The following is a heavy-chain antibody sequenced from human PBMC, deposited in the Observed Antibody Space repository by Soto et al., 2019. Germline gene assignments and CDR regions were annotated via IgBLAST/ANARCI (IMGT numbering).Heavy chain of an antibody. Sequence: QVHLVQSGAEVKKPGASVKVSCKASGYTLTHYYMHWVRQAPGQGPEWVGVINPSTLVTSYAQKFQGRVTMTRDTSTSTVYMELNSLISEDTAVYYCARNGQTYDYYFFDNWGQGTLVTVSS. D-gene: IGHD5-12*01. V-gene: IGHV1-46*01. CDR1: GYTLTHYY. CDR3: ARNGQTYDYYFFDN. CDR2: INPSTLVT. J-gene: IGHJ4*02.